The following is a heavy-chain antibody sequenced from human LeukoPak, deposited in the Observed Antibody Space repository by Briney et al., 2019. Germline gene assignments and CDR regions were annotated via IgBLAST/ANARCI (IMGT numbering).Heavy chain of an antibody. CDR1: GGSISSYY. CDR2: IYYSGST. D-gene: IGHD3-10*01. V-gene: IGHV4-59*08. Sequence: NPSETLSLTCTVSGGSISSYYWSWIRQPPGKGLEWIGYIYYSGSTNYNPSLKSRVTISVDTSKNQFSLKLSSVTAADTAVYYCARQLWFDWFDPWGQGTLVTVSS. J-gene: IGHJ5*02. CDR3: ARQLWFDWFDP.